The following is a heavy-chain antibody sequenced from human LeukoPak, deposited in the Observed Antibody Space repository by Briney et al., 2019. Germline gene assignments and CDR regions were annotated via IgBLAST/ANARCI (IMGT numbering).Heavy chain of an antibody. CDR1: GGSISSSSYY. CDR3: AKDPEYSSGWYLDY. CDR2: ISGSGGST. J-gene: IGHJ4*02. D-gene: IGHD6-19*01. Sequence: PSETLSLTCTVSGGSISSSSYYRGWIRQPPGKGLEWVSAISGSGGSTYYADSVKGRFTISRDNSKNTLNLQMSSLRAEDTAVYYCAKDPEYSSGWYLDYWGQGTLVTVSS. V-gene: IGHV3-23*01.